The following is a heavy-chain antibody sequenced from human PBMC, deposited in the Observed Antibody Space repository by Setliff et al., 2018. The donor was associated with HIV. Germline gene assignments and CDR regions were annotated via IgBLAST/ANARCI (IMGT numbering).Heavy chain of an antibody. D-gene: IGHD3-10*01. CDR3: ARGGYHGFGSYGDY. V-gene: IGHV1-46*01. CDR1: GYSFTNYY. J-gene: IGHJ4*02. CDR2: INPSGGGT. Sequence: ASVKVSCKASGYSFTNYYMNWVRQAPGQGLEWMGIINPSGGGTAYAQQFQGRVTMTRDTSTSTVYMELSSLRSEDTAVYYCARGGYHGFGSYGDYWGQGTLVTVSS.